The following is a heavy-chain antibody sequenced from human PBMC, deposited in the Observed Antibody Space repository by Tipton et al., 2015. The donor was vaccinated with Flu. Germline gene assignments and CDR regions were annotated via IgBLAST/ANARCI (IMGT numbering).Heavy chain of an antibody. D-gene: IGHD4-23*01. CDR3: ATEYRGGGNRYYFDY. V-gene: IGHV4-61*02. CDR1: GGSISSGSYY. Sequence: LRLSCTVSGGSISSGSYYWSWIRQPAGKGLEWIGRIYTSGSTNYNPSLKSRVTISVDTSKNQFSLKLSSVTAADTAVYYCATEYRGGGNRYYFDYWGQGTLVTVSS. J-gene: IGHJ4*02. CDR2: IYTSGST.